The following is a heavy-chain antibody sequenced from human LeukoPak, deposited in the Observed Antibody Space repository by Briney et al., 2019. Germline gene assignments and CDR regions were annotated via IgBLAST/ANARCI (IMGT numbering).Heavy chain of an antibody. CDR3: ARLHSSGWYLDC. CDR1: GGSISSSTYY. Sequence: SETLSLTCTVSGGSISSSTYYWAWIRQSQGLEWIGSIYYSGSTHYNPSLKSRVEISVDTSKNQFSLNLNSATAADTAVYYCARLHSSGWYLDCWGQGTLVIVSS. CDR2: IYYSGST. V-gene: IGHV4-39*01. D-gene: IGHD6-19*01. J-gene: IGHJ4*02.